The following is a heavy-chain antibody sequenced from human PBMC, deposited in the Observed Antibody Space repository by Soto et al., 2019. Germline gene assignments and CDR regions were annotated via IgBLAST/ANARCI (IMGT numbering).Heavy chain of an antibody. V-gene: IGHV4-59*01. CDR2: IYYSGST. D-gene: IGHD4-17*01. CDR3: ARDKRGDYAFDY. J-gene: IGHJ4*02. CDR1: GGSIGSYY. Sequence: SETLSLTCTVSGGSIGSYYWSWIRQPPGKGLEWIGYIYYSGSTNYNPSLKSRVTISVDTSKNQFSLKLSSVTAADTAVYYCARDKRGDYAFDYWGQGTLVTVSS.